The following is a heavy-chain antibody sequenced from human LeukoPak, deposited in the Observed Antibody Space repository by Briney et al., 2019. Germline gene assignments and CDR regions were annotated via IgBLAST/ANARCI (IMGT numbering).Heavy chain of an antibody. CDR1: GGTFIIYA. CDR3: ARKYSSGWSWDY. Sequence: SVKVSFKSSGGTFIIYAISWVRQAPGQGLEWMGRIIPIFGTANYAQKFQGRVTITADKSTSTAYMELSSLRSEDTAVYYCARKYSSGWSWDYWGQGTLVTVSS. J-gene: IGHJ4*02. V-gene: IGHV1-69*06. CDR2: IIPIFGTA. D-gene: IGHD6-19*01.